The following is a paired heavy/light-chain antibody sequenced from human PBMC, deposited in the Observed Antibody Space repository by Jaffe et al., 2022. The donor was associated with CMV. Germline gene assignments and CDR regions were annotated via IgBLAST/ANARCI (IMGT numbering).Light chain of an antibody. CDR3: QQSYSTPSIT. CDR2: AAS. J-gene: IGKJ5*01. Sequence: DIQMTQSPSSLSASVGDRVTITCRASQSISSYLNWYQQKPGKAPKLLIYAASSLQSGVPSRFSGSGSGTDFTLTISSLQPEDFATYYCQQSYSTPSITFGQGTRLEIK. V-gene: IGKV1-39*01. CDR1: QSISSY.
Heavy chain of an antibody. CDR2: IYHSGST. Sequence: QVQLQESGPGLVKPSGTLSLTCAVSGGSISSSNWWSWVRQPPGKGLEWIGEIYHSGSTNYNPSLKSRVTISVDKSKNQFSLKLSSVTAADTAVYYCAREADSSGSIGADPFDIWGQGTMVTVSS. CDR1: GGSISSSNW. CDR3: AREADSSGSIGADPFDI. D-gene: IGHD3-22*01. V-gene: IGHV4-4*02. J-gene: IGHJ3*02.